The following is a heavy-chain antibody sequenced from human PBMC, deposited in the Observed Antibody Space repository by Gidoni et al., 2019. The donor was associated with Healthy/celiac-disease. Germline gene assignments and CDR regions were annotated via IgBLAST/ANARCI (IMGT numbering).Heavy chain of an antibody. J-gene: IGHJ4*02. CDR3: ARGILGVIRFDY. CDR2: ISYSGST. D-gene: IGHD3-10*01. CDR1: GGSTSSGDYY. V-gene: IGHV4-30-4*01. Sequence: QVQLQESGPGLVKPSQTLSLTCTGEGGSTSSGDYYWSWIRQPPGKGLESIGYISYSGSTYYNPSLKSRLTISVDTSKNQFSLKLSSVTAADTAVYYCARGILGVIRFDYWGQGTLVTVSS.